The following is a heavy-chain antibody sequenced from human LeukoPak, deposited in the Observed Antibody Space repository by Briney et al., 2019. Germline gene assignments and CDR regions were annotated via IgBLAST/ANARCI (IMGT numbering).Heavy chain of an antibody. CDR3: TKTPGGVRAFHFDY. CDR2: ISGSGGST. CDR1: GFTFSSYA. J-gene: IGHJ4*02. Sequence: PGGSLRLSCAASGFTFSSYAMSWVRQAPGKGLEWVSAISGSGGSTYYADSVKGRFTISRDNSKNTLYLQMNSLRAEDTAVYYCTKTPGGVRAFHFDYWGQGTLVTVSS. V-gene: IGHV3-23*01. D-gene: IGHD3-16*01.